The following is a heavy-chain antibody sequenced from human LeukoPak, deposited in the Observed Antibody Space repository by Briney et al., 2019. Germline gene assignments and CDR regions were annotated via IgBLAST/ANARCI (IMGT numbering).Heavy chain of an antibody. D-gene: IGHD3-3*01. V-gene: IGHV4-4*07. J-gene: IGHJ3*02. CDR2: IYTSGST. CDR1: GGSISSYY. Sequence: SETLSLTCTVSGGSISSYYWSWIRQPAGKGPEWIGRIYTSGSTNYNPPLKSRVTISVDTSKNQFSLKLNSVTAADTAVYYCARDIPTYYDFWSGHPHAFDIWGQGTMVTVSS. CDR3: ARDIPTYYDFWSGHPHAFDI.